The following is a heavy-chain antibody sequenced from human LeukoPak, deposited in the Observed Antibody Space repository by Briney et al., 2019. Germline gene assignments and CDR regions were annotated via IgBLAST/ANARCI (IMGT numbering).Heavy chain of an antibody. CDR2: IYTSGST. D-gene: IGHD3-22*01. CDR1: GGSISSYY. J-gene: IGHJ4*02. CDR3: ASHKGNYYDSSGEVDY. V-gene: IGHV4-4*07. Sequence: SETLSLTCTVSGGSISSYYWSWIRQPAGKGLEWIGRIYTSGSTNYNPSLKSRVTMSVDTSENQFSLKLSSVTAADTAVYYCASHKGNYYDSSGEVDYWGQGTLVTVSS.